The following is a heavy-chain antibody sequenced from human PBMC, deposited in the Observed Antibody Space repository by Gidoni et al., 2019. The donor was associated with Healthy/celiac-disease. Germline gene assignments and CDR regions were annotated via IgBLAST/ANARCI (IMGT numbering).Heavy chain of an antibody. CDR1: GGSISSYY. Sequence: QVQLQESGPGLVKPSETLSLTCTVSGGSISSYYWSWIRQPPGKGLEWIGYIYYIGSTNYNPSLKSRVTISVDTSKNQFSLKLSSVTAADTAVYYCARHVNYYDSSGYIDYWGQGTLVTVSS. CDR2: IYYIGST. J-gene: IGHJ4*02. D-gene: IGHD3-22*01. V-gene: IGHV4-59*08. CDR3: ARHVNYYDSSGYIDY.